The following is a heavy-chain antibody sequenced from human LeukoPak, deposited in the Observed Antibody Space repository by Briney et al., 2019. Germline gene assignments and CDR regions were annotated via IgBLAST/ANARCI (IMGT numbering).Heavy chain of an antibody. D-gene: IGHD3-10*01. Sequence: AGGSLRLSCAASGFTFSSYSMNWVRQAPGKGLEWVSSISSSSSYIYYADSVKGRFTISRDNAKNSLYLQMNSLRAEDTAVYYCARGFPGFYYGSGSYRGTDYWGQGTLVTVPS. J-gene: IGHJ4*02. CDR3: ARGFPGFYYGSGSYRGTDY. V-gene: IGHV3-21*01. CDR1: GFTFSSYS. CDR2: ISSSSSYI.